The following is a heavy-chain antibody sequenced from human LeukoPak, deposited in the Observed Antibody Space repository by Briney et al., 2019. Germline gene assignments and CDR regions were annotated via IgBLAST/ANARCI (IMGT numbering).Heavy chain of an antibody. V-gene: IGHV3-21*06. CDR3: ARLRRNSDKSGFYYYYDY. Sequence: GGSLRLSCAASGLTFSSFSFNWVRQGPGKGLEWVSSINTVASYIYYADSVKGRFTISRDNAKNSPYLQMNSLRAEDTGVYCCARLRRNSDKSGFYYYYDYWGQGTLVTVSS. CDR1: GLTFSSFS. J-gene: IGHJ4*02. D-gene: IGHD3-22*01. CDR2: INTVASYI.